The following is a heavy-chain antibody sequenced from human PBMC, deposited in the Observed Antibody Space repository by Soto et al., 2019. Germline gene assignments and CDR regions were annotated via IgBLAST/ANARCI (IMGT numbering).Heavy chain of an antibody. D-gene: IGHD2-2*01. CDR2: IYPGDSDT. CDR3: ASSSSTSSQGDHYYYYYGMDV. Sequence: GESLKISCKGSGYSFTSYWIGWVRQMPGKGLEWMGIIYPGDSDTRYSPSFQGQVTISADKSISTAYLQWSSLKASDTAMYYCASSSSTSSQGDHYYYYYGMDVWGQGTTVTVSS. CDR1: GYSFTSYW. V-gene: IGHV5-51*01. J-gene: IGHJ6*02.